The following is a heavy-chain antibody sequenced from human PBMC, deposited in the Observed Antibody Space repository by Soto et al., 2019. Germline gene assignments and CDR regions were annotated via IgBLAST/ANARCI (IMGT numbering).Heavy chain of an antibody. V-gene: IGHV1-58*01. Sequence: QMQLVQSGPEVKKPGTSVKVSCKASGFTCTSSAVQWVRQARGQRLEWIGWIVVGSGNTNYAQKFKERVTITRDMSTSTAPTSLSSLRSVHTAVYYCEAARYSSGSSYGMDDWSQGTTVNLYS. CDR2: IVVGSGNT. CDR1: GFTCTSSA. D-gene: IGHD2-2*01. CDR3: EAARYSSGSSYGMDD. J-gene: IGHJ6*02.